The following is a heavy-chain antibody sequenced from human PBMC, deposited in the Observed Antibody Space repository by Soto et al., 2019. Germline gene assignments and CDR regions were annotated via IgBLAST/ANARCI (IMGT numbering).Heavy chain of an antibody. V-gene: IGHV3-23*01. CDR2: TRGSGGDT. Sequence: EVQLLESGGGLVQPGGSLRLYCAASGFTFSFCAMNWVRQAPGKGLEWVSGTRGSGGDTYYADSVRGRFTISRDNSKNTLYLQINSLRVEDTAVYYCVKGHSHSYYYFDYWGQGTLVTVSS. CDR1: GFTFSFCA. D-gene: IGHD1-26*01. CDR3: VKGHSHSYYYFDY. J-gene: IGHJ4*02.